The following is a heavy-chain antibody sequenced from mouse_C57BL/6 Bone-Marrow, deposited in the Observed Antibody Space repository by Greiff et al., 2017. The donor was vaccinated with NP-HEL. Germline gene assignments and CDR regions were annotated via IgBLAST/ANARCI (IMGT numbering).Heavy chain of an antibody. V-gene: IGHV1-81*01. J-gene: IGHJ1*03. Sequence: QVQLQQSGAELARPGASVKLSCKASGYTFTSYGISWVKQRTGQGLEWIGEIYPRSGNTYYNEKFKGKATLTADKSSSTAYMELRSLTSEDSAVYFCARALIYYYGSPQLWYFDVWGTGTTVTVSS. D-gene: IGHD1-1*01. CDR1: GYTFTSYG. CDR2: IYPRSGNT. CDR3: ARALIYYYGSPQLWYFDV.